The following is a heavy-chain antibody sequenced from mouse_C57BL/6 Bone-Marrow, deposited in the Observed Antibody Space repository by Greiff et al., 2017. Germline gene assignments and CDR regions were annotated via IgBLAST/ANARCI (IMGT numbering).Heavy chain of an antibody. CDR1: GFSLSTSGMG. CDR3: ARTYSNWGFAY. D-gene: IGHD2-5*01. J-gene: IGHJ3*01. Sequence: VKLMESGPGILQSSQTLSLTCSFSGFSLSTSGMGVSWIRQPSGKGLEWLAHIYWDDDKRYNPSLKSRLTISKDTSRNQVFLKITSVYTADTATYYCARTYSNWGFAYWGQGTLVTVSA. CDR2: IYWDDDK. V-gene: IGHV8-12*01.